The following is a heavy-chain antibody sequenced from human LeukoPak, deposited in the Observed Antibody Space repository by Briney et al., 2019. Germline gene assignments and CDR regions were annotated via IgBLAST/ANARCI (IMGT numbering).Heavy chain of an antibody. CDR1: GFTFSSYA. CDR3: AKGWQQLSSYPFDY. CDR2: ISGSGSST. D-gene: IGHD6-13*01. V-gene: IGHV3-23*01. J-gene: IGHJ4*02. Sequence: GGSPRLSCAASGFTFSSYAMSWVRQAPGKRLEWVSAISGSGSSTYYADSVKGRFTISRDNSKNTLYLQMNSLRAEDTAVYYCAKGWQQLSSYPFDYWGQGTLVTVSS.